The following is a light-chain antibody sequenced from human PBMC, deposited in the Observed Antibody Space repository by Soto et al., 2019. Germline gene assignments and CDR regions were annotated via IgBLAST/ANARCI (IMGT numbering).Light chain of an antibody. CDR3: QQYNNWPRWA. CDR2: GAS. Sequence: IVITQSPATLSVSPGERATRSGRASQSVSNNLAWYQQKHGQAPRLLFYGASTRATGIPARFSGSGSGTEFTLTISSLQSADFAVYFCQQYNNWPRWAFGQGTKVDIK. CDR1: QSVSNN. V-gene: IGKV3-15*01. J-gene: IGKJ1*01.